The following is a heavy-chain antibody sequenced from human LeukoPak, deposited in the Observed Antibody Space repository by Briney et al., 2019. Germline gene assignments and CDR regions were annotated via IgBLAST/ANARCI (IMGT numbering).Heavy chain of an antibody. CDR3: ARHTATTYSSPSDWFDP. CDR1: GDSISGSY. D-gene: IGHD3-22*01. J-gene: IGHJ5*02. Sequence: SETLSLTCTVSGDSISGSYWSWIRQPPGKGLEWVGYIYRSGTTSYNPALKSRVTMAVDTSKNQFSLNLDSVTAADTAVYYCARHTATTYSSPSDWFDPWGQGTLVTVSS. V-gene: IGHV4-4*09. CDR2: IYRSGTT.